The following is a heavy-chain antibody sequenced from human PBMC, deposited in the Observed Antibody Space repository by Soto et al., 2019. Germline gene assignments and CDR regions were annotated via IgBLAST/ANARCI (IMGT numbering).Heavy chain of an antibody. Sequence: ASVKVSCKASGGTFSSCTISWVRQAPGQGLEWMGRIIPILGIANYAQKFQGRVTITADKSTSTAYMELSSLRSEDTAVYYCAIYNDVDIVATPFDYWGQGTLVTVSS. CDR3: AIYNDVDIVATPFDY. J-gene: IGHJ4*02. CDR2: IIPILGIA. CDR1: GGTFSSCT. D-gene: IGHD5-12*01. V-gene: IGHV1-69*02.